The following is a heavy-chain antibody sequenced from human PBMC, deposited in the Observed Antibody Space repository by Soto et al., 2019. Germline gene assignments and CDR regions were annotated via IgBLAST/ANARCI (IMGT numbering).Heavy chain of an antibody. J-gene: IGHJ6*02. CDR2: ISYDGSNK. D-gene: IGHD4-17*01. CDR1: GFTFSSYG. Sequence: GGSLRLSCAASGFTFSSYGMHWVRQAPGKGLEWVAVISYDGSNKYYADSVKGRFTISRDNSKNTLYLQMNSLRAEDTAVYYYGKDQHDDYASYYYGMDVWGQGTTVTVSS. CDR3: GKDQHDDYASYYYGMDV. V-gene: IGHV3-30*18.